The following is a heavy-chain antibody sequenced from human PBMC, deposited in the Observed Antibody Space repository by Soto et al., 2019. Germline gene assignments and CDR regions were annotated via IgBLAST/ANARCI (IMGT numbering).Heavy chain of an antibody. V-gene: IGHV4-59*08. Sequence: SETLSLTCTVSGGSMSSYFWSWIRQPPGKGLEWIGYFHYSGSTNYNPSLKSRVTISVDTSKNQFSLIVSSVTAADTAVYYCARRSGYCSGGSCYVAFDSWGQGTVVTVSS. CDR3: ARRSGYCSGGSCYVAFDS. CDR2: FHYSGST. D-gene: IGHD2-15*01. CDR1: GGSMSSYF. J-gene: IGHJ3*02.